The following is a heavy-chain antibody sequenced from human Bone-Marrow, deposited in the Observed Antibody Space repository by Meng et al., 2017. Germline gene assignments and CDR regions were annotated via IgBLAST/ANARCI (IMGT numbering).Heavy chain of an antibody. CDR3: SGHVDY. J-gene: IGHJ4*01. Sequence: VLLWESGGCCLKPGGALTRSCAASGFTFSNAWITWVRQAPGKGLEWIGRMKSNVDGGTVDYAAAVKGRFFISRDDSENTFYLQMNSLKTEDTAVYYCSGHVDYWGHGTLVTVSS. CDR2: MKSNVDGGTV. CDR1: GFTFSNAW. V-gene: IGHV3-15*01.